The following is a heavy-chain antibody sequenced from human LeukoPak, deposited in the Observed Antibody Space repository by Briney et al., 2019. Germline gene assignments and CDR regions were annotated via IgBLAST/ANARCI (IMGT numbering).Heavy chain of an antibody. V-gene: IGHV4-34*01. CDR2: INHSGST. CDR1: GGSFSGYY. D-gene: IGHD3-3*01. CDR3: ARGLGGFLEWYY. Sequence: SETLSLTCAVYGGSFSGYYWSWIRQPPGKGLEWIGEINHSGSTNYNPSLKSRVTISVDTSKNQFSLKLSSVTAADTAVYYCARGLGGFLEWYYWGQGTLVTVSS. J-gene: IGHJ4*02.